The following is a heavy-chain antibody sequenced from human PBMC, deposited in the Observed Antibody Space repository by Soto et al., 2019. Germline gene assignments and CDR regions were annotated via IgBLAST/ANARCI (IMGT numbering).Heavy chain of an antibody. J-gene: IGHJ4*02. V-gene: IGHV2-5*02. Sequence: QITLKESGPTLLKPTQTLTLTCTFSGFSLSTGGVGVDWIRQPPGKALEWLALIYWDDDKRYSPSLKSRLTVTKDTSDNQVVLTMTNMDPVDTATYYCAHRSITTAGKGSYFEYWGQGTLVTVSS. D-gene: IGHD6-13*01. CDR3: AHRSITTAGKGSYFEY. CDR1: GFSLSTGGVG. CDR2: IYWDDDK.